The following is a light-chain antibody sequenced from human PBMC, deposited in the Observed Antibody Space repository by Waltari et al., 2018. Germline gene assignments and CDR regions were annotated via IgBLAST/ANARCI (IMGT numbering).Light chain of an antibody. V-gene: IGLV2-11*01. CDR3: CSHAGSYTFGV. CDR1: SSDVGGYNY. Sequence: QSALTQPRSVSGSPGQSVTISCTGTSSDVGGYNYVSWYQQRPGKAPKLIIYEINKRPSGVPDRFSGSKSGNTASLTIAGLQAEDAADYYCCSHAGSYTFGVFGGGTKVTVL. J-gene: IGLJ2*01. CDR2: EIN.